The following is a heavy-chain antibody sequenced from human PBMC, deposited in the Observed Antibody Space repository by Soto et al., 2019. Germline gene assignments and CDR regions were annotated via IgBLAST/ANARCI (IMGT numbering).Heavy chain of an antibody. J-gene: IGHJ6*02. CDR1: GGSFSGYY. CDR2: INHSGST. D-gene: IGHD5-12*01. Sequence: QVQLQQWGAGLLKPSETLSLTCAVYGGSFSGYYWSWIRQPPGKGLEWIGEINHSGSTNYNPSLKSRVTISVDTSKNQFSLKLSSVTAADTAVYYCASVPGIVATIPSGMDVWGQGTTVTVSS. V-gene: IGHV4-34*01. CDR3: ASVPGIVATIPSGMDV.